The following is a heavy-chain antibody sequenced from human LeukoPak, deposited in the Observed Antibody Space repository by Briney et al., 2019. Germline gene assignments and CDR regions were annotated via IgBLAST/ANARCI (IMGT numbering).Heavy chain of an antibody. J-gene: IGHJ4*02. CDR2: ISGSGGST. V-gene: IGHV3-23*01. CDR1: GFTFSSYA. Sequence: PGGSLRLSCAASGFTFSSYAMSWVRQAPGKGLEWVSAISGSGGSTYYADSVKGRFTIFRDNSKNTLYLQMNSLRAEDTAVYYCAKDRERTVAEPSDYWGQGTLVTVSS. CDR3: AKDRERTVAEPSDY. D-gene: IGHD4-23*01.